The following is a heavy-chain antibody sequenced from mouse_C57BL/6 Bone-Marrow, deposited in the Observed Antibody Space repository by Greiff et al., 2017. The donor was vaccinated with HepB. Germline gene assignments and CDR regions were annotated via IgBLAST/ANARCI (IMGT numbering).Heavy chain of an antibody. J-gene: IGHJ4*01. Sequence: EVQLQQSGPELVKPGASVKISCKASGYTFTDYYMNWVKQSHGKSLEWIGDINPNNGGTSYNQKFKGKATLTVDKSSSTAYMELRSLTSEDSAVYYCAREPLTVPYYYAMDYWGQGTSVTVSS. CDR3: AREPLTVPYYYAMDY. V-gene: IGHV1-26*01. D-gene: IGHD1-1*01. CDR2: INPNNGGT. CDR1: GYTFTDYY.